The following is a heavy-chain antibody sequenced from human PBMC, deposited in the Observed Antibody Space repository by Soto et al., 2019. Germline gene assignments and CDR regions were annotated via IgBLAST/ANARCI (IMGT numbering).Heavy chain of an antibody. CDR2: IIPTFGTA. CDR3: ARSETAGHRGFEI. CDR1: GGTFSSSA. J-gene: IGHJ3*02. D-gene: IGHD6-19*01. Sequence: QVQMVQSGAEMREPGASVKVSCQASGGTFSSSAINWLRQAPGQGPEWMGGIIPTFGTANYIEKFRGRVTITEDTSTSTAYMEVSSLTSEDTAMDFCARSETAGHRGFEICGQGTMVTVSS. V-gene: IGHV1-69*06.